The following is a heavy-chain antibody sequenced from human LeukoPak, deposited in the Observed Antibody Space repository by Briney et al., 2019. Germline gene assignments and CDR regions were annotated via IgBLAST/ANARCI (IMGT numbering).Heavy chain of an antibody. J-gene: IGHJ4*02. CDR1: GFTFSSYW. D-gene: IGHD1-1*01. CDR2: IKQDGSEK. Sequence: GGSLRLSCAASGFTFSSYWMSWVRQAPGKGLEWVANIKQDGSEKYYVDSAKGRFTISRDNAKNSLYLQMNSLRAEDTAVYYCATEGAQTGTTHRTIDYWGQGTLVTVSS. V-gene: IGHV3-7*03. CDR3: ATEGAQTGTTHRTIDY.